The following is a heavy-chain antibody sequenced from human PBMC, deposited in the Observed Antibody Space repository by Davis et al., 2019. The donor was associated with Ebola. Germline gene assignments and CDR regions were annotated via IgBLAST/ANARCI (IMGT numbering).Heavy chain of an antibody. D-gene: IGHD3-3*01. CDR1: GFTFSSYS. J-gene: IGHJ4*02. CDR2: ISSSSSYI. Sequence: GESLKISCAASGFTFSSYSMNWVRQAPGKGLEWVSSISSSSSYIYYADSVKGRFTISRDNAKNSLYLQMNSLRAEDTAVYYCARGIFGWPYFDYWGQGTLVTVSS. CDR3: ARGIFGWPYFDY. V-gene: IGHV3-21*01.